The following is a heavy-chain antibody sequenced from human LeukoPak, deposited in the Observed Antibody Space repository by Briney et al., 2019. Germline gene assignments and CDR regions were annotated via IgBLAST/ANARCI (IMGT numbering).Heavy chain of an antibody. CDR2: ISGSGGST. V-gene: IGHV3-23*01. J-gene: IGHJ3*02. D-gene: IGHD4-23*01. CDR1: GFTFSSYA. CDR3: AKNHDYGGNFGAHDAFDI. Sequence: GGSLRLSCAASGFTFSSYAMSWVRQAPGTGLEWVSAISGSGGSTYYADSAKGRFTISRDNSKNTLYLQMNSLRAEDTAVYYCAKNHDYGGNFGAHDAFDIWGQGTMVTVSS.